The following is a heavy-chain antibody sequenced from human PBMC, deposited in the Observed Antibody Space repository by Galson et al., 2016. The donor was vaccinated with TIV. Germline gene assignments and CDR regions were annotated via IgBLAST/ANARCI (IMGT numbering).Heavy chain of an antibody. Sequence: LSLTCTVSGGSISSDIYYWAWIRQPPGKGLEWIATIYYTGGTYYNPSLRSRVSISMDTPKNQFSLKLTSVTAADTAVYYCARRTHYDSSGYSDAFDVWGQGTMVPVSS. J-gene: IGHJ3*01. V-gene: IGHV4-39*01. D-gene: IGHD3-22*01. CDR2: IYYTGGT. CDR1: GGSISSDIYY. CDR3: ARRTHYDSSGYSDAFDV.